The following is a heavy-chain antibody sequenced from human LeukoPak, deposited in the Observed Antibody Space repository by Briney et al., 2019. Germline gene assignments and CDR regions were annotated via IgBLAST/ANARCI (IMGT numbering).Heavy chain of an antibody. D-gene: IGHD5-12*01. J-gene: IGHJ4*02. CDR1: GFTTHYW. V-gene: IGHV3-7*01. Sequence: GGSLRLSCTASGFTTHYWLNWVRQSPGKGLEWVANIDRDGRVQHYVDSVEGRFTISRDNARNSLYLQISSLRVEDTAVYYCARDIPSGFYTPDYWGRGTLVTVSS. CDR2: IDRDGRVQ. CDR3: ARDIPSGFYTPDY.